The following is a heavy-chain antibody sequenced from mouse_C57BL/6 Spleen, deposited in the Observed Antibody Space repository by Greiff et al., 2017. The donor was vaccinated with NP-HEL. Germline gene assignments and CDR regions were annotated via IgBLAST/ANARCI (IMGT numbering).Heavy chain of an antibody. CDR1: GYTFTSYT. J-gene: IGHJ2*01. CDR3: ARREPYFDY. CDR2: INPSSGYT. Sequence: VKLMESGAELARPGASVKMSCKASGYTFTSYTMHWVKQRPGQGLEWIGYINPSSGYTKYNQKFKDKATLTADKSSSTAYMQLSSLTSEDSAVYYCARREPYFDYWGQGTTLTVSS. V-gene: IGHV1-4*01.